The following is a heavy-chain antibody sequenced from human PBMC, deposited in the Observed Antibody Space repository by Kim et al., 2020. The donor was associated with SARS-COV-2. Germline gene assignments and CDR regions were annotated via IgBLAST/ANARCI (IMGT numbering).Heavy chain of an antibody. V-gene: IGHV3-74*01. Sequence: GGSLRLSCAASGFTFSSYWMHWVRQAPGKGLVWVSRINSDGSSTSYADSVKGRFTISRDNAKNTLYLQMNSLRAEDTAVYYCARGSYDSEDLDYWGQGTLVTVSS. CDR1: GFTFSSYW. J-gene: IGHJ4*02. CDR2: INSDGSST. D-gene: IGHD1-26*01. CDR3: ARGSYDSEDLDY.